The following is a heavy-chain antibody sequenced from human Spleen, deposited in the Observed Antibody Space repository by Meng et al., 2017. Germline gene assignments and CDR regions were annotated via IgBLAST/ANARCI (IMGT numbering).Heavy chain of an antibody. J-gene: IGHJ4*02. CDR2: ISSSSSYI. CDR3: ARVMWQLVRGGFDY. Sequence: GESLKISCAASGFTFSSYSMNWVRQAPGKGLEWVSSISSSSSYIYYADSVKGRFTISRDNAKNSLYLQMNSLRAEDTAVYYCARVMWQLVRGGFDYWGQGTLVTVSS. V-gene: IGHV3-21*04. CDR1: GFTFSSYS. D-gene: IGHD6-6*01.